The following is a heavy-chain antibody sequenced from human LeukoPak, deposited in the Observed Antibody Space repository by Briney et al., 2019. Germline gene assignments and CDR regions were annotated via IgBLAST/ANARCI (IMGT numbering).Heavy chain of an antibody. CDR2: IYYSGST. V-gene: IGHV4-31*03. D-gene: IGHD3-10*01. CDR1: GGSISSGGYY. Sequence: SETLSLTCTVSGGSISSGGYYWSWIRQHPGKGLEWIGYIYYSGSTYYNPSLKSRVTISVDTSKNQFSLKLSSVTAADTAVYYCARCSGGLWFGELLTWGRGTLVTVSS. J-gene: IGHJ4*02. CDR3: ARCSGGLWFGELLT.